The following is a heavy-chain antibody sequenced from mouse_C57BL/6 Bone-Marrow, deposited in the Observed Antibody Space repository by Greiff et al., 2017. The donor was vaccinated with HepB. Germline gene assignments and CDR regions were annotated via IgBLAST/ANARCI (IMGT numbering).Heavy chain of an antibody. CDR2: IYPGSGST. CDR3: ARGGKVDYDVDY. CDR1: GYTFTSYW. J-gene: IGHJ4*01. D-gene: IGHD1-3*01. Sequence: VQLQQPGAELVKPGASVKMSCKASGYTFTSYWITWVKQRPGQGLEWIGDIYPGSGSTNYNEKFKSKATLTVDTSSSTAYMQLSSLTSEDSAVYYDARGGKVDYDVDYWDRGTGITVSA. V-gene: IGHV1-55*01.